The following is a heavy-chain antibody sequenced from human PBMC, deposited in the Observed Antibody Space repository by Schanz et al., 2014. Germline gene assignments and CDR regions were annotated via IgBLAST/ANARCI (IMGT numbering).Heavy chain of an antibody. D-gene: IGHD2-21*02. J-gene: IGHJ6*03. CDR3: ARPSDSSWYMDV. Sequence: VQLVESGGGLVKPGGSLRLSCAASGFTFSDYYMSWIRQAPGKGLEWISYISNSGTYTKYADSVKGRFVISRDNAKNSLYLQMNSLRAEDTAVYYCARPSDSSWYMDVWGKGTTVTVSS. CDR1: GFTFSDYY. CDR2: ISNSGTYT. V-gene: IGHV3-11*06.